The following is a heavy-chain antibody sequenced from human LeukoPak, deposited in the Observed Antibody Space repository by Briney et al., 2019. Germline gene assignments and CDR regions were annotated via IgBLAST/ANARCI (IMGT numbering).Heavy chain of an antibody. V-gene: IGHV3-74*01. CDR3: VSFYETY. CDR1: GNYW. J-gene: IGHJ4*02. D-gene: IGHD2/OR15-2a*01. Sequence: GGSLRLSRAASGNYWMHWVRQAPGKGLVWVSHINSDGSWTSYADSVKGRFTISKDNAKNTAYLQMNSLRAEDTAAYYCVSFYETYWGRGTLVTVSS. CDR2: INSDGSWT.